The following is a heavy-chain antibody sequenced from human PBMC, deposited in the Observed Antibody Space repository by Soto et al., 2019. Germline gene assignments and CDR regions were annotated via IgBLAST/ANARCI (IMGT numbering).Heavy chain of an antibody. J-gene: IGHJ4*02. CDR3: ARDQPGYSYGYGLGY. Sequence: SVKVCCKASGGTFSSYAISWVRQDPGQGLEWMGGIIPIFGTANYAQKFQGRVTITADESTSTAYMELSSLRSEDTAVYYCARDQPGYSYGYGLGYWGQGTLVTVSS. D-gene: IGHD5-18*01. V-gene: IGHV1-69*13. CDR1: GGTFSSYA. CDR2: IIPIFGTA.